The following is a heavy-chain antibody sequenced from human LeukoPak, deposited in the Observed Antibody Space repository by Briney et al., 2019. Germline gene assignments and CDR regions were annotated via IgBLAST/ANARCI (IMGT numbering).Heavy chain of an antibody. D-gene: IGHD2-2*01. CDR1: GGSISSSSYY. CDR3: DAYQLLSEGYSYYMGV. V-gene: IGHV4-39*01. Sequence: SETLSLTCTVSGGSISSSSYYWGWIRQPPRKGLEWIGNIYYSGSTYYNPSLKSRVTISVDTSKNQFSLKLSSVTAADTAVYYGDAYQLLSEGYSYYMGVWGKGTTVTVFS. J-gene: IGHJ6*03. CDR2: IYYSGST.